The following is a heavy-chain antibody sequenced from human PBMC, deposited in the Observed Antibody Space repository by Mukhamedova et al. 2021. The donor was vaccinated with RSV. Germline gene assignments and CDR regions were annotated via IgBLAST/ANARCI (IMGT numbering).Heavy chain of an antibody. CDR2: ISYDGSNK. Sequence: GLEWVAVISYDGSNKYYADSVKGRFTISRDNSKNTLYLQMNSLRAEDTAVYYCASPTLPITIFGVVITPYFDYWGQGTRVTVSS. V-gene: IGHV3-30-3*01. CDR3: ASPTLPITIFGVVITPYFDY. J-gene: IGHJ4*02. D-gene: IGHD3-3*01.